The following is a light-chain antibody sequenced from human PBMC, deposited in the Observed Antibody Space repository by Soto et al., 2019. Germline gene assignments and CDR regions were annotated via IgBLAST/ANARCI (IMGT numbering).Light chain of an antibody. CDR2: AAS. CDR3: QQYGNSPIT. J-gene: IGKJ5*01. Sequence: EIVLTQSAGTMSLSLGERATLSCRASQSVSSSYLAWYQQKPGQAPRLLIYAASSRATGIPDRFSGSGSGTDFTLTICRLEPEDFAVYYCQQYGNSPITFGQGTRLEIK. V-gene: IGKV3-20*01. CDR1: QSVSSSY.